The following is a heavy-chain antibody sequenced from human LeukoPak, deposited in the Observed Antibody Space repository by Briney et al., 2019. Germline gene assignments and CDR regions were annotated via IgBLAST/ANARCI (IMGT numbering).Heavy chain of an antibody. Sequence: GGSLRLSCAASGFTFSSYGMHWVRQAPGKGLEWVAVIWYDGSNKYYADSVKGRFTISRDNSKNTLYLQMNSLRAEDTAVYYCARDKGYSGYDPAPYCFDYWGQGTLVTVSS. V-gene: IGHV3-33*01. CDR1: GFTFSSYG. CDR2: IWYDGSNK. CDR3: ARDKGYSGYDPAPYCFDY. D-gene: IGHD5-12*01. J-gene: IGHJ4*02.